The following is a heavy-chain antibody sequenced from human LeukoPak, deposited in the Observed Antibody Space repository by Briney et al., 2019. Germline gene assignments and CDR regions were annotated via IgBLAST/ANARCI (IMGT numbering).Heavy chain of an antibody. J-gene: IGHJ3*02. CDR2: ISSSSSYI. CDR1: GFTFSSYS. D-gene: IGHD1-7*01. CDR3: ARGFYNWNYVEDAFDI. V-gene: IGHV3-21*01. Sequence: GGSLRLSCAASGFTFSSYSMNWVRQAPGKGLEWVSSISSSSSYIYYADSVKGRFTISRDNAKNSLYLQMNSPRAEDTAVYYCARGFYNWNYVEDAFDIWGQGTMVTVSS.